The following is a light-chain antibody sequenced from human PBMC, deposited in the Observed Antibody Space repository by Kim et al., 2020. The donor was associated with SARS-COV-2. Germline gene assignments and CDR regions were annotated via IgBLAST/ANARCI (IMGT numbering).Light chain of an antibody. CDR3: QQSYSSPYT. V-gene: IGKV1-39*01. Sequence: ASIGNRLTLSCRARQNISSYLIWYQQKAGKAPKLLIYSTSSLQSGVPSGFSDSESGTDFTLIISSLQPEDSTTYYCQQSYSSPYTFGQGTKLEI. CDR1: QNISSY. J-gene: IGKJ2*01. CDR2: STS.